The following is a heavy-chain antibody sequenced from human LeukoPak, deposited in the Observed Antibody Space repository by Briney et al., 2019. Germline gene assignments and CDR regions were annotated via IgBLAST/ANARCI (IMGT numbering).Heavy chain of an antibody. CDR1: GGSISSSSYY. CDR2: IYYSGST. D-gene: IGHD2-2*01. Sequence: SETLSLTCTVSGGSISSSSYYWGWIRQPPGKGLEWIGSIYYSGSTYYNPSLKSRVTISVDTSKNQFSLKLSSVTAADTAVYYCARQVLYCSSTSCYDHFDYWGQGTLVTVPS. CDR3: ARQVLYCSSTSCYDHFDY. V-gene: IGHV4-39*01. J-gene: IGHJ4*02.